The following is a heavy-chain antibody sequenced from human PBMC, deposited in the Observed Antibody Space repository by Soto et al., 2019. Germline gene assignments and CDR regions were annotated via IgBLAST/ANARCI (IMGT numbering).Heavy chain of an antibody. CDR3: AKGKRAKLMTTNILYFDY. J-gene: IGHJ4*02. D-gene: IGHD4-4*01. CDR2: ISGSGGST. Sequence: GGSLRLSCAASGFTFSSYAMSWVRQAPGKGLEWVSAISGSGGSTYYADSVKGRFTISRDNSKNTLYLQMNSLRAEDTAVYYCAKGKRAKLMTTNILYFDYWGQGTLVTVSS. CDR1: GFTFSSYA. V-gene: IGHV3-23*01.